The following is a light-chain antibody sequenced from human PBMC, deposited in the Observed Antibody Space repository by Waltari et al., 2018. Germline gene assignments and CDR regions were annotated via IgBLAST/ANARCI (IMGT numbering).Light chain of an antibody. CDR3: MQGIHLT. Sequence: EIVMTQTPLALSVTPGQPASTSRKSSQRLLHSDGKTSVYWYLRKPGQSPQLLSYELSRRFSGVPDRFSASGSRTDFTLKISRVEADDVGVYYCMQGIHLTFGQGTKLEIK. CDR1: QRLLHSDGKTS. V-gene: IGKV2-29*02. CDR2: ELS. J-gene: IGKJ2*01.